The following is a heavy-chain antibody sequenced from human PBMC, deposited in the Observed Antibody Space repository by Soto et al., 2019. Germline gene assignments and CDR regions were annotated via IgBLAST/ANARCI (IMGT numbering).Heavy chain of an antibody. J-gene: IGHJ4*02. V-gene: IGHV3-23*01. D-gene: IGHD5-18*01. CDR2: ISGSDGRT. Sequence: LRLSCAASGLTCSTYGMHWVRQAPGKGLEWVSTISGSDGRTYSTDSVKGRFTISRDNSRNTAYLQMNSLRVEDTAVYYCAKGVSQYTPLALFDYWGRGTLVTVSS. CDR1: GLTCSTYG. CDR3: AKGVSQYTPLALFDY.